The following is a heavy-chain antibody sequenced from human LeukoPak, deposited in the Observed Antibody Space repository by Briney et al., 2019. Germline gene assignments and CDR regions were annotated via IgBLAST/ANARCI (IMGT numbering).Heavy chain of an antibody. CDR2: IYSGGST. CDR1: GFTFSSYG. Sequence: GRSLRLSCAASGFTFSSYGMHWVRQAPGKGLEWVSVIYSGGSTYYADSVKGRFTISRDNSKNTLYLQMNSLRAEDTAVYYCATLLGGMAIIWYYFDYWGQGTLVTVSS. CDR3: ATLLGGMAIIWYYFDY. J-gene: IGHJ4*02. V-gene: IGHV3-66*01. D-gene: IGHD5-24*01.